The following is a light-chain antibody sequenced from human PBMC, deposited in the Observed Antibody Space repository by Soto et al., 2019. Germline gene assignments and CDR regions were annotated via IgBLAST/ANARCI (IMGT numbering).Light chain of an antibody. Sequence: EVVMTQTPATLSVSPGDRATLSCRASQSVRSNLVWYQQKPGQAPRLLIYGASTRATGVPARFSGSGFGTEFTLTITSLQSEDFAVYYCQQHYDWPPVTFGGGTKVDIK. CDR3: QQHYDWPPVT. V-gene: IGKV3-15*01. CDR1: QSVRSN. CDR2: GAS. J-gene: IGKJ4*01.